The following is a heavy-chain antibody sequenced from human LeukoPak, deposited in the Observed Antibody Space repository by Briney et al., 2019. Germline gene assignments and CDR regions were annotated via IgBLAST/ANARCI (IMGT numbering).Heavy chain of an antibody. CDR3: ARKRGVGVDTNAFDI. CDR1: GYTFTAYF. J-gene: IGHJ3*02. CDR2: VNPVTGDT. Sequence: VASVKVSCKASGYTFTAYFIHWVRQAPGQGLEWMGWVNPVTGDTLYEPKFQGRVTMTRDTSISTAYMELSRLTSDDTAVYYCARKRGVGVDTNAFDIWGQGTMVTVSS. V-gene: IGHV1-2*02. D-gene: IGHD3-3*01.